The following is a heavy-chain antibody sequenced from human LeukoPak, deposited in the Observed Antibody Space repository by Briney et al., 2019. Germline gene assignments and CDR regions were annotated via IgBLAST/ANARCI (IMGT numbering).Heavy chain of an antibody. CDR1: GFTFSSYA. D-gene: IGHD6-19*01. V-gene: IGHV3-23*01. J-gene: IGHJ4*02. CDR2: ISGSGGST. Sequence: PGGSLRLSCAASGFTFSSYAVSWVRQAPGKGLEWVSVISGSGGSTDYADSVKGRFTISRDNSKNTLYLQINSLRVEDTAVYYCAKGNSSRAYYFDYWGQGTLVTVPS. CDR3: AKGNSSRAYYFDY.